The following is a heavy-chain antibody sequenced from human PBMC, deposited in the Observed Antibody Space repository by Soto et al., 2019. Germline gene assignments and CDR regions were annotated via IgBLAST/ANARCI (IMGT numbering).Heavy chain of an antibody. CDR3: AIEYFSSTSCYRDY. CDR2: IIPILGIA. CDR1: GGTFSSYT. J-gene: IGHJ4*02. V-gene: IGHV1-69*02. D-gene: IGHD2-2*02. Sequence: QVQLVQSGAEVKKPGSSVKVSCKASGGTFSSYTISWVRQAPGQGLEWMGRIIPILGIANYAQKFQGRVTSTADKSTSTAYRELSSLRSEDTDVYDCAIEYFSSTSCYRDYWGQGTLGTVSS.